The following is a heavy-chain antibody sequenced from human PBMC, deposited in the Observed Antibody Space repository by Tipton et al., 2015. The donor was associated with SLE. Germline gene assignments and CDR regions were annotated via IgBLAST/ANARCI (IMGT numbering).Heavy chain of an antibody. V-gene: IGHV4-4*07. J-gene: IGHJ6*02. CDR2: IYSNGNT. CDR3: TRGSPGKSGRDYKDYHYGMDV. D-gene: IGHD4-17*01. CDR1: GGSIRDYY. Sequence: TLSLTCTVSGGSIRDYYWTWIRQPAGKGLAWIGRIYSNGNTNYNASLKSRVTISIDTSKNQFSLKVTSVTAADTAMYYCTRGSPGKSGRDYKDYHYGMDVWGQGTTVTVSS.